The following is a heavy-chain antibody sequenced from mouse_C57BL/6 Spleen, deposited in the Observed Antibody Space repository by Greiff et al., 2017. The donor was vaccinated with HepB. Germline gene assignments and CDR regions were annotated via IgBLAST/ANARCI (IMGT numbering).Heavy chain of an antibody. CDR1: GYAFSSSW. J-gene: IGHJ4*01. CDR2: IYPGDGDT. D-gene: IGHD1-1*01. CDR3: ARRYYYYGSSYGGAMDY. V-gene: IGHV1-82*01. Sequence: VQLQQSGPELVKPGASVKISCKASGYAFSSSWMNWVKQRPGKGLEWIGRIYPGDGDTNYNGKFKGKATLTADKSSSTAYMHLSSLTSEDSAVYFCARRYYYYGSSYGGAMDYWGQGTSVTVSS.